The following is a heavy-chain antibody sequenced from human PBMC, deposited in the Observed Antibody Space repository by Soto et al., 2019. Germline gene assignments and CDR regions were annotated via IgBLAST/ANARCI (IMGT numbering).Heavy chain of an antibody. CDR2: ISGSGSGT. CDR3: AKDRYSSGWYGRLNYVDY. Sequence: EVQLLESGGGLVQPGGSLRLSCAASGFTFSSYAMTWVRQAPGKGLEWVSVISGSGSGTYYADSVKGRFTMSRDNSKNTLYLQMNSLKPEDTGVYYCAKDRYSSGWYGRLNYVDYWGQGTLVTVSS. V-gene: IGHV3-23*01. CDR1: GFTFSSYA. D-gene: IGHD6-19*01. J-gene: IGHJ4*02.